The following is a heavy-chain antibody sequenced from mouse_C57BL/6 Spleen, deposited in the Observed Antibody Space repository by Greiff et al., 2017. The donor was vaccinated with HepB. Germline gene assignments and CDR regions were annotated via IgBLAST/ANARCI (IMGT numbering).Heavy chain of an antibody. D-gene: IGHD1-1*01. Sequence: QVQLQQPGAELVMPGASVKLSCKASGYTFTSYWMHWVKQRPGQGLEWIGEIDPSDSYTNYNQKFKGKSTLTVDKSSSTAYMQLSSLTSEDSAVYYCARSGSSYEFAYWGQGTLVTVSA. J-gene: IGHJ3*01. CDR3: ARSGSSYEFAY. V-gene: IGHV1-69*01. CDR1: GYTFTSYW. CDR2: IDPSDSYT.